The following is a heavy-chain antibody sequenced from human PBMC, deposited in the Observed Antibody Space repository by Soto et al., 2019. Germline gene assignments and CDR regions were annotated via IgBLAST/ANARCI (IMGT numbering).Heavy chain of an antibody. J-gene: IGHJ5*02. V-gene: IGHV1-3*01. Sequence: ASVKVSCKASGYTFTSYAMHWVRQAPGQRLEWMGWINAGNGNTKYSQKFQGRVTITRDTSASTAYMELSSLRSEDTAVYYCARGANYYDSSGYSWFDPWGQGTLVTVSS. CDR2: INAGNGNT. CDR3: ARGANYYDSSGYSWFDP. CDR1: GYTFTSYA. D-gene: IGHD3-22*01.